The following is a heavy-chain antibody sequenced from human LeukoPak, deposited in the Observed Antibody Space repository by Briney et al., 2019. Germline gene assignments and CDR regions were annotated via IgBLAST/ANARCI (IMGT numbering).Heavy chain of an antibody. CDR1: GFTFSTYR. V-gene: IGHV3-21*01. CDR2: ISSSGSYK. J-gene: IGHJ4*02. Sequence: PGGSLRLSCAASGFTFSTYRMNCVRQAPGKGLEWVSYISSSGSYKYYADSVKGRFTVSRDNAKNSLYLQMNSLRAEDTAVYYCARDYDILTGYSRFDYWGQGTLVTVSS. CDR3: ARDYDILTGYSRFDY. D-gene: IGHD3-9*01.